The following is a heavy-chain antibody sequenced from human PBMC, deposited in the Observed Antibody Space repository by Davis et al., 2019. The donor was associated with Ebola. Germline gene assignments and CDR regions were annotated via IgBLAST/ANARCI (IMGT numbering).Heavy chain of an antibody. CDR3: ARHFDYYYSMDV. V-gene: IGHV5-51*01. CDR1: GYNFTSYW. J-gene: IGHJ6*03. Sequence: PGGSLRLSCKGSGYNFTSYWIGWVRQMPGKGLEWMGIIYPGDSDTRYSPSFQGQVTISADKSISTAYLQWSSLKASDTAMYYCARHFDYYYSMDVWGKGTTVTVSS. CDR2: IYPGDSDT.